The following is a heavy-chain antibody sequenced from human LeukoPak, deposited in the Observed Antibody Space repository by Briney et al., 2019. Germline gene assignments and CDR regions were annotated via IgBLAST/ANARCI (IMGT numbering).Heavy chain of an antibody. CDR2: IKQDGSEK. V-gene: IGHV3-7*04. CDR1: GFTFSSYW. J-gene: IGHJ4*02. CDR3: ARGRYFFDY. Sequence: GSLTLSCAASGFTFSSYWMTWVRQAPGKGLEWVANIKQDGSEKYYVDSVKGRLTISRDNAKSSLYLQMNSLRAEDTAVYYCARGRYFFDYWGPGTLGCVSS.